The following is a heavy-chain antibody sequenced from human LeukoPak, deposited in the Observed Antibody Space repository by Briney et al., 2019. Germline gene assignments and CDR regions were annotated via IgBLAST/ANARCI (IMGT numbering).Heavy chain of an antibody. V-gene: IGHV4-59*11. J-gene: IGHJ6*02. Sequence: PSETLSLTCTVSGGSINSHYWSGIRQPPGKGLEWIGYIYYSGSTNYNRSRKCRVTISVDTSKNQFSLKLSSVTAADTAVYYCARAGESRKTMVRGVYYDYHGLDVWGQGTTVTVSS. D-gene: IGHD3-10*01. CDR1: GGSINSHY. CDR3: ARAGESRKTMVRGVYYDYHGLDV. CDR2: IYYSGST.